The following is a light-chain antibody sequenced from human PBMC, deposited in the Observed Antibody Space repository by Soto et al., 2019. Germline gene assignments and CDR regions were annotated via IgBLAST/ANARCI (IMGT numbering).Light chain of an antibody. CDR3: QQYNNCPPLT. CDR2: GAS. Sequence: EMVMTQSPATLSVSPGERATLSCRASQSVGSNLAWYQQKPGQTPRLLIDGASSRATGVPARFSGSGSGTEFTLTISSLQSEDFAVYYCQQYNNCPPLTFGGGTKVEI. J-gene: IGKJ4*01. CDR1: QSVGSN. V-gene: IGKV3-15*01.